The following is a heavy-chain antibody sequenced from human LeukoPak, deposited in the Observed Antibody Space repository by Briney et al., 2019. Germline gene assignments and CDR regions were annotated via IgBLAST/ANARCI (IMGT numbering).Heavy chain of an antibody. D-gene: IGHD3-22*01. CDR2: ISSSGSSR. J-gene: IGHJ4*02. V-gene: IGHV3-48*03. Sequence: GGSLRLSCAASGFSFSSYEMNRVRQAPGKGLEWVSYISSSGSSRVYADSVKGRFTISRDNAKSSLCLQMNSLRAEDTAVYYCARDRGPNYYDTSGLFSHWGQGTLVTVST. CDR1: GFSFSSYE. CDR3: ARDRGPNYYDTSGLFSH.